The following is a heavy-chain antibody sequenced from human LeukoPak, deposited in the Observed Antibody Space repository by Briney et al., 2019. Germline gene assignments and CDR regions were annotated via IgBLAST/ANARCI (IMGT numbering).Heavy chain of an antibody. V-gene: IGHV3-21*04. D-gene: IGHD3-10*01. J-gene: IGHJ4*02. Sequence: GGSLRLSCAASGITFSSYMMNWVRQAPGKGLEWVSSISSSSSYIYYADSVKGRFTISRGNAKNSLYLQMNSLRAEDTAVYYCARDSSMLRGPLVIYYFDFWGQGTLVTVSS. CDR3: ARDSSMLRGPLVIYYFDF. CDR1: GITFSSYM. CDR2: ISSSSSYI.